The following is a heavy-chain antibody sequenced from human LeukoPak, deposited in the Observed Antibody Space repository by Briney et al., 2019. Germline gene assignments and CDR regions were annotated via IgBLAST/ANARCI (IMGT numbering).Heavy chain of an antibody. CDR2: IYYSGST. CDR1: GGSISSYY. CDR3: AREAVGFDP. D-gene: IGHD2-15*01. Sequence: SETLSLTCTVSGGSISSYYWSWIRQPPGKGLEWIGYIYYSGSTNYNPSLKSRVTISVDTSKNQFSLKLSSVIAADTAVYYCAREAVGFDPWGQGTLVTVSS. J-gene: IGHJ5*02. V-gene: IGHV4-59*01.